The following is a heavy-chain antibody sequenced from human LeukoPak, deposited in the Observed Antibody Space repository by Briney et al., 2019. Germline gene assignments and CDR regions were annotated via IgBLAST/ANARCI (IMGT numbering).Heavy chain of an antibody. V-gene: IGHV4-39*07. CDR2: IYYSGST. J-gene: IGHJ4*02. D-gene: IGHD5-18*01. CDR3: ARDAGYGYDRFDY. Sequence: PSETLSLTCTVSGGSISSSSYYWGWIRQPPGKGLEWIGSIYYSGSTNYNPSLKSRVTISVDTSKNQFSLKLSSVTAADTAVYYCARDAGYGYDRFDYWGQGTQVTVSS. CDR1: GGSISSSSYY.